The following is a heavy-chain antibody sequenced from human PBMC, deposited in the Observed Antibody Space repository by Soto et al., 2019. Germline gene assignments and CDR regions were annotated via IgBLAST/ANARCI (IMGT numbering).Heavy chain of an antibody. CDR1: DGSISSYY. CDR3: ARYTGSYSTAFDI. J-gene: IGHJ3*02. Sequence: SETLSLTCTVSDGSISSYYWSWIRQPPGKGLEWIGYIYYSGSTNYNPSLKSRVTISVDTSKNQFSLKLSSVTAADTAVYYCARYTGSYSTAFDIWGQGTMVTVSS. CDR2: IYYSGST. V-gene: IGHV4-59*01. D-gene: IGHD1-26*01.